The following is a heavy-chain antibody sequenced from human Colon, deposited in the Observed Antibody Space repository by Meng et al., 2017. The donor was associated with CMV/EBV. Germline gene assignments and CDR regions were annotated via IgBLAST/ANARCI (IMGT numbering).Heavy chain of an antibody. J-gene: IGHJ6*02. V-gene: IGHV6-1*01. CDR2: TYCMSRCYS. Sequence: SQTLSLTCVISGGSVSTNSATWNWIRQSPSRGLEWLGRTYCMSRCYSDYAISVKSRITINPDTSKNQFSLQLDSVTPEDTAAYYCARLSTWKDGSQYYGMDVWGQGTTVTVSS. CDR1: GGSVSTNSAT. D-gene: IGHD1-1*01. CDR3: ARLSTWKDGSQYYGMDV.